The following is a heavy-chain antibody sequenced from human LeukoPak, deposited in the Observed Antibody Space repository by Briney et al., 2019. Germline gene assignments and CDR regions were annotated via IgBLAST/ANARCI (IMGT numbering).Heavy chain of an antibody. CDR1: GGSFSGYY. J-gene: IGHJ4*02. CDR2: VNHRGST. Sequence: PSETLSLTCAVYGGSFSGYYWSWIRQPPGKGLEWIGEVNHRGSTNYNPSLKSRVTISVDTSKNQFSLKLNSVTAADTAVYYCARAGGIAGLVSFDSWGQGTLVTVSS. D-gene: IGHD6-13*01. V-gene: IGHV4-34*01. CDR3: ARAGGIAGLVSFDS.